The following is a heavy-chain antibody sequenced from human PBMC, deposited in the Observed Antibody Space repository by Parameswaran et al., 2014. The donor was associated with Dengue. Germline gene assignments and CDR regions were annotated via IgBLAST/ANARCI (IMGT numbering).Heavy chain of an antibody. Sequence: RWIRQPPGKGLEWVSYISSSGSTIYYADSVKGRFTISRDNAKNSLYLQMNSLRAEDTAVYYCARRGITPYYYYYYYMDVWGKGTTVTVSS. CDR3: ARRGITPYYYYYYYMDV. V-gene: IGHV3-11*01. J-gene: IGHJ6*03. D-gene: IGHD4-23*01. CDR2: ISSSGSTI.